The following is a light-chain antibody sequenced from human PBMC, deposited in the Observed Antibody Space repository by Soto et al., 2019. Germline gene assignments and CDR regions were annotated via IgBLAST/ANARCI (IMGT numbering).Light chain of an antibody. Sequence: QTVVTQSPSASASLGASVKLTCTLSSGHSTYAIAWHQQQPEKGPRYLMKLTSDGSHTKGDGIPDRFSGSSSGAERYLTISSLQSEDEADYYCQTWGTGIRVFGGGTKVTVL. CDR1: SGHSTYA. CDR2: LTSDGSH. CDR3: QTWGTGIRV. V-gene: IGLV4-69*01. J-gene: IGLJ3*02.